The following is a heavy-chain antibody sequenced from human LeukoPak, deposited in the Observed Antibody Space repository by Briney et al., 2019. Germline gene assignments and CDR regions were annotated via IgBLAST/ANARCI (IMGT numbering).Heavy chain of an antibody. CDR2: IRSKTYGGTT. D-gene: IGHD3-22*01. CDR3: TRDYLDPYDSNAYYY. J-gene: IGHJ4*02. Sequence: GGSLRLSCTASGFTFGDYAMSWVRQAPGKGLEWVGFIRSKTYGGTTEYAASVKGRFTISRDDSKSIAYLQMYSLKTEDTAVYYCTRDYLDPYDSNAYYYWGQGTLVTVSS. CDR1: GFTFGDYA. V-gene: IGHV3-49*04.